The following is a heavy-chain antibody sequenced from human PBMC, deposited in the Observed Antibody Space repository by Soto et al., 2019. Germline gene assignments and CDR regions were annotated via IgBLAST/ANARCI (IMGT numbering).Heavy chain of an antibody. Sequence: SETLSLTCAVYGGSFSGYYWSWIRQPPGKGLEWIGEINHSGSTNYNPSLKSRVTISVDTSKNQFSLKLSSVTAADTAVYYCASLGGSQSYNWFDPWGQGTLVT. CDR3: ASLGGSQSYNWFDP. V-gene: IGHV4-34*01. CDR1: GGSFSGYY. CDR2: INHSGST. J-gene: IGHJ5*02. D-gene: IGHD3-16*01.